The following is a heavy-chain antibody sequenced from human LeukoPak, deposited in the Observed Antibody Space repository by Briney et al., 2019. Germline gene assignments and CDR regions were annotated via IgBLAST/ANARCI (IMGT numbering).Heavy chain of an antibody. D-gene: IGHD3-22*01. CDR1: GGSVRRYY. CDR2: IYYSGRV. J-gene: IGHJ3*02. V-gene: IGHV4-59*08. CDR3: ARGPYSYDSSGAFDI. Sequence: ASETLSLTCTVSGGSVRRYYWNWIRQTPGKGLEWIGHIYYSGRVNYNPSFNSRVNISVETSKNQCSLKLSSVTAADTAVYFCARGPYSYDSSGAFDIWGQGTMVTVSS.